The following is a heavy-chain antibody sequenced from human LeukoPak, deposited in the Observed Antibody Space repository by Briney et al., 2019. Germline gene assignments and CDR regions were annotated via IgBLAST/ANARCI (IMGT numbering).Heavy chain of an antibody. CDR2: ISYDGSNK. CDR3: ATTYDILTAYYGY. V-gene: IGHV3-30*03. D-gene: IGHD3-9*01. CDR1: GFKFDDYG. Sequence: GGSLRLSCIASGFKFDDYGMSWVRQVPGKGLEWVAVISYDGSNKYYADSVKGRFTISRDNSKNTLYLRMNSLRAEDTAVYYCATTYDILTAYYGYWGQGTLVTVSS. J-gene: IGHJ4*02.